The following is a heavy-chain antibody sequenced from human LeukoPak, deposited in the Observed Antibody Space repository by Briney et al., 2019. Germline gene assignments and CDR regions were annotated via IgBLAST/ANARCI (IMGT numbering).Heavy chain of an antibody. CDR1: GGSISSTSYY. Sequence: SETLSLTCTVSGGSISSTSYYWGWIRQPPGKGLEWIGSIYYSGGTYYNPSLKSRVTISVDTSKNQFSLKVSSVSAADTAVYYCARGNRPYGEHEAFDNWGHGTTVTVSP. CDR2: IYYSGGT. J-gene: IGHJ3*02. D-gene: IGHD3-10*01. V-gene: IGHV4-39*01. CDR3: ARGNRPYGEHEAFDN.